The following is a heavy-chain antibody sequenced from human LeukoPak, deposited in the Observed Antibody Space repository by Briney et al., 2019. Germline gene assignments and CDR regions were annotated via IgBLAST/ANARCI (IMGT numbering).Heavy chain of an antibody. CDR1: GGTFSSYA. V-gene: IGHV1-69*13. D-gene: IGHD3-3*01. J-gene: IGHJ5*02. CDR2: IIPIFGTA. Sequence: PVKVSCKASGGTFSSYAISWVRQAPGQGLEWMGGIIPIFGTANYAQKFQGRVTITADESTSTAYMELSSLRSEDTAVYYCAREVRNDFWSGYYTGRGNWFDPWGQGTLVTVSS. CDR3: AREVRNDFWSGYYTGRGNWFDP.